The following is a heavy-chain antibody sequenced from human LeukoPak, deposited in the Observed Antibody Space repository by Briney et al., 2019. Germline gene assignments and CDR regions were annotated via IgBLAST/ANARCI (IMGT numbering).Heavy chain of an antibody. CDR2: IYSGGST. D-gene: IGHD3-22*01. Sequence: GGSLRLSCAASGFTVGSNTMSWVRQAPGKGLERVSIIYSGGSTSYADSVKGRFTISRDNSKNTLYLQMNSLRTEDTAVYYCARGGSYFDISGYCFYWGQGTLVAVSS. CDR1: GFTVGSNT. CDR3: ARGGSYFDISGYCFY. V-gene: IGHV3-66*01. J-gene: IGHJ4*02.